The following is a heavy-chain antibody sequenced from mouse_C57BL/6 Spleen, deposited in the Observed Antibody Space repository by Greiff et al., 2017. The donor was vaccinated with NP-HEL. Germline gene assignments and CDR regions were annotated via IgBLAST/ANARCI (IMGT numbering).Heavy chain of an antibody. Sequence: QVQLQQPGAELVKPGASVKMSCKASGYTFTSYWITWVKQRPGQGLEWIGDLYPGSGSTNYNEKFKSTATLTVDTSSSTAYMPLSSLTSEDSAVYYCARERWDPYYVDYGGQGTLVTVSA. CDR1: GYTFTSYW. J-gene: IGHJ3*01. CDR2: LYPGSGST. D-gene: IGHD1-1*01. V-gene: IGHV1-55*01. CDR3: ARERWDPYYVDY.